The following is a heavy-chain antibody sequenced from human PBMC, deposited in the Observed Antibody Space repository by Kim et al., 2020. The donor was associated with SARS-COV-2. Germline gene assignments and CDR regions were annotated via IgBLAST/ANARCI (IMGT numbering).Heavy chain of an antibody. CDR2: ISYDGSNK. CDR1: GFTFSSYA. Sequence: GGSLRLSCAAPGFTFSSYAMHWVRQAPGKGLEWVAVISYDGSNKYYADSVKGRFTISRDNSKNTLYLQMNSLRAEDTAVYYCARLKGSYFDYWGQGTLVTVSS. D-gene: IGHD6-19*01. J-gene: IGHJ4*02. V-gene: IGHV3-30*04. CDR3: ARLKGSYFDY.